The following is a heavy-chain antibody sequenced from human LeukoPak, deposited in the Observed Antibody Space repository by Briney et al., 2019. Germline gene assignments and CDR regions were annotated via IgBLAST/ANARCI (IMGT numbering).Heavy chain of an antibody. D-gene: IGHD5-18*01. CDR1: GFTFSSYA. CDR2: ISGSGGST. CDR3: AKVIYVDTAMVNDY. V-gene: IGHV3-23*01. Sequence: GGSLRLSCAASGFTFSSYAMSWVRQAPGEGLEWVSAISGSGGSTYYADSVKGRFTISRDNSKNTLYLQMNSLRAEDTAVYYCAKVIYVDTAMVNDYWGQGTLVTVSS. J-gene: IGHJ4*02.